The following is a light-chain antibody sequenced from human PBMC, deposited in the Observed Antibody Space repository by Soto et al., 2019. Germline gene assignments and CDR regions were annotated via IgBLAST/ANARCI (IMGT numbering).Light chain of an antibody. CDR3: SSYAGSNNFV. Sequence: PPPSASGSPGQSVTISCTGTSSDVGGYNYVSWYQQHPGKAPKLMIYEVSERPSGVPDRFSGSKSSNTASLTVSGLQAEDEADYYCSSYAGSNNFVFGTGTKVTVL. V-gene: IGLV2-8*01. CDR2: EVS. J-gene: IGLJ1*01. CDR1: SSDVGGYNY.